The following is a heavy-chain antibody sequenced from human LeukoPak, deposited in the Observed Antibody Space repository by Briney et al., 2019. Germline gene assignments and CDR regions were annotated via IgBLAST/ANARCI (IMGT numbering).Heavy chain of an antibody. V-gene: IGHV3-30*04. D-gene: IGHD4/OR15-4a*01. CDR2: ITYDGSDK. CDR1: GFNFKTYS. J-gene: IGHJ4*02. CDR3: AREDRFGATYCLDY. Sequence: GRSLRLSCAASGFNFKTYSMHWVRQAPGKGLEWLAVITYDGSDKYYADSVKGRLTISRDNSKKTLYLQMDNLMGEDTAVYYCAREDRFGATYCLDYWGQGTLVTVSS.